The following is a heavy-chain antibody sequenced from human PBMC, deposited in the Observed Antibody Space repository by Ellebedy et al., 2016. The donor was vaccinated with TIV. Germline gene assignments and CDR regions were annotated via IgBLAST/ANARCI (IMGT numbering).Heavy chain of an antibody. CDR1: GGSNSSYY. CDR3: ARDGTADAFDI. CDR2: IDTSGST. D-gene: IGHD1-1*01. J-gene: IGHJ3*02. Sequence: MPSETLSLTCTVSGGSNSSYYWRWIRQPAGKGLEWIGRIDTSGSTNYNPSLKSRVTMSVDTSKNQFSLKLSSVTAADTAVYYCARDGTADAFDIWGQGTMVTVSS. V-gene: IGHV4-4*07.